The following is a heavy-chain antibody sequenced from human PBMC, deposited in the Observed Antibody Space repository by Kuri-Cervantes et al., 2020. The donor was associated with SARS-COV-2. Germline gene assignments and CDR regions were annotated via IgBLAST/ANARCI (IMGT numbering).Heavy chain of an antibody. Sequence: SQTLSLPCAVYGGSFSGYYWSWIRQPPGKGLEWIGEINHSGSTNYNPSLKSRVTISVDTSKNQFSLKLSSVTAADTAVYCCARAATVTTRGWFDPWGQGTLVTVSS. V-gene: IGHV4-34*01. CDR1: GGSFSGYY. CDR2: INHSGST. J-gene: IGHJ5*02. D-gene: IGHD4-11*01. CDR3: ARAATVTTRGWFDP.